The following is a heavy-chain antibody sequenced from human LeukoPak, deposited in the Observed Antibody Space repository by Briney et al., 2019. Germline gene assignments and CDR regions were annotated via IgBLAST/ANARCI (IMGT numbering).Heavy chain of an antibody. J-gene: IGHJ6*03. D-gene: IGHD3-3*01. CDR3: ARSGTSFWSGYYFDNWGYYYYYYMDV. CDR1: GGTFSSHA. V-gene: IGHV1-69*10. CDR2: IIPILGVE. Sequence: SVKVSCKTPGGTFSSHALNWVRQAPGQGLEWVGRIIPILGVENYAQKFQGRATITADKSTSTVYMELSSLTSEDTAVYYCARSGTSFWSGYYFDNWGYYYYYYMDVWGKGTTVTVSS.